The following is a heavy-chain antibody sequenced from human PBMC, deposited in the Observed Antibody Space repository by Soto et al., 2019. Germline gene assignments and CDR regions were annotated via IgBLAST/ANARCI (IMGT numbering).Heavy chain of an antibody. V-gene: IGHV4-4*02. CDR3: ARVGYQWLDWFDP. Sequence: PSETLSLTCAVSGGSISSNNWWSWVRQPPGKGLEWIGEIYHSGSTNYNPSLKSRVTISVDKSKNQFSLKLSSVTAADTAVYYCARVGYQWLDWFDPWGQGTLVTVSS. J-gene: IGHJ5*02. CDR1: GGSISSNNW. D-gene: IGHD6-19*01. CDR2: IYHSGST.